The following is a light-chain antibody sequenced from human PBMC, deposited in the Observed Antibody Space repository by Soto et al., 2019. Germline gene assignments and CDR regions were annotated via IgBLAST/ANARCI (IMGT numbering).Light chain of an antibody. J-gene: IGKJ3*01. CDR3: QQSYSTPIFT. V-gene: IGKV1-39*01. CDR2: AAS. CDR1: QSISSY. Sequence: DIQMTQSPSSLSASVGDRVTITCRASQSISSYLNWYQQKPGKAPKLLIYAASSLQSGVPSRFSGSGAGTDFTLTISSLQPEDFATYYGQQSYSTPIFTFGPGTKVDIK.